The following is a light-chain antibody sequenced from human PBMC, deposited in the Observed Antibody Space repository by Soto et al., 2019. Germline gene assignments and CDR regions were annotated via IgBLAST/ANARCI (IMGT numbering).Light chain of an antibody. J-gene: IGKJ2*01. V-gene: IGKV1-5*03. CDR2: KAS. CDR1: KSISSW. CDR3: QHYNSYST. Sequence: DIQMTQSPSTLSASVGDRVTITCRASKSISSWLGWYQQKPGKAPKLLIYKASSLESGVPSRFSGSGSGTEFPLTISSLPPDDFATYYCQHYNSYSTFGQGTKLEIK.